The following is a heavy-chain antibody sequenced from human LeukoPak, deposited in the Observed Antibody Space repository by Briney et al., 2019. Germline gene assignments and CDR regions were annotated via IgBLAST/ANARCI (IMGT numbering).Heavy chain of an antibody. D-gene: IGHD3-22*01. CDR1: GGTFSSYT. J-gene: IGHJ4*02. CDR3: AIHYYDSSGYSDY. V-gene: IGHV1-69*02. CDR2: IIPILGIA. Sequence: SVKVSCKASGGTFSSYTISWVRQAPGQGLEWMGRIIPILGIANYAQKFQGRVTITADKSTSTAYMELGSLRSEDTAVYYCAIHYYDSSGYSDYWGQGTLVTVSS.